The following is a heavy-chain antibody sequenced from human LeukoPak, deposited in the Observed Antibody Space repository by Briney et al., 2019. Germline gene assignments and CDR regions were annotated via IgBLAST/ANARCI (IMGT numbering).Heavy chain of an antibody. CDR1: GFTFSSYA. Sequence: GGSLRLSCAASGFTFSSYAMSWVRQAPGKGLEWVSAISGSGGSTYYADSVKGRFTISRDNSKNTLYLQMNSLRAEDTAVYYCAKGSGKGRIAVTGNTFDYWGQGTLVTVSS. CDR3: AKGSGKGRIAVTGNTFDY. CDR2: ISGSGGST. V-gene: IGHV3-23*01. J-gene: IGHJ4*02. D-gene: IGHD6-19*01.